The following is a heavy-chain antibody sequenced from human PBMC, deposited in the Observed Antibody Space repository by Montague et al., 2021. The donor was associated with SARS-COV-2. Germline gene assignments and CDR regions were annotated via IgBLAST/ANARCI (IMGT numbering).Heavy chain of an antibody. CDR1: GDSISSYY. Sequence: SETLSLTCTVSGDSISSYYWSWIRQPPGKGLEWIGYLYNSGSTKYNPSLKSRVTISVDTSKNQFSLKLSSVTAADTAVYYCARHIEKEGTYYYYYGMDVWGQGTTATVSS. V-gene: IGHV4-59*08. D-gene: IGHD2-15*01. J-gene: IGHJ6*02. CDR2: LYNSGST. CDR3: ARHIEKEGTYYYYYGMDV.